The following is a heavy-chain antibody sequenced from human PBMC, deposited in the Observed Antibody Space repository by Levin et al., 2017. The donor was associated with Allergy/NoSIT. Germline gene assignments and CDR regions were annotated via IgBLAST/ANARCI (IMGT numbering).Heavy chain of an antibody. V-gene: IGHV4-34*01. CDR1: GGSFRGNY. Sequence: GSLRLSCAVYGGSFRGNYWNWIRQPPGMGLEWIGEINYAGYNNYNSSLKSRVTISRDTSKNQFSLTLTSVTAAYTAVYYCSIRQSVGRAGRGIAYWCPGGLVTVSS. CDR2: INYAGYN. D-gene: IGHD3-16*01. CDR3: SIRQSVGRAGRGIAY. J-gene: IGHJ4*02.